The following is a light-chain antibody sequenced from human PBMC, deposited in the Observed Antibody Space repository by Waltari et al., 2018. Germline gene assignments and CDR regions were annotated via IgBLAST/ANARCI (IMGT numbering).Light chain of an antibody. J-gene: IGKJ3*01. V-gene: IGKV1-39*01. CDR1: QSIGTF. CDR3: QQCDSLPFT. Sequence: DIQMTQSPSSLSASVGDRLTITCRASQSIGTFLNWYQHQPGKAPKLLIYGASTLQGGVPSRFSGSGSGTEFALTISSVQPEDFATYWCQQCDSLPFTFGPGTQVDLK. CDR2: GAS.